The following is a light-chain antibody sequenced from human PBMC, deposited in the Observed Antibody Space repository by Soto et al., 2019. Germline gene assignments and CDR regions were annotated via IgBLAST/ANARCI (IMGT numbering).Light chain of an antibody. V-gene: IGLV1-40*01. CDR2: GNS. CDR3: QSYDSSLSGFYV. Sequence: QSVLTQPPSVSGAPGQRVTISCTGSSSNIGAGYDVHWYQQLPGTAPKLLIYGNSNRPSGVPDRFSGSKSGTSASLAITGIQAEDEADYYGQSYDSSLSGFYVFGTGTKLTVL. CDR1: SSNIGAGYD. J-gene: IGLJ1*01.